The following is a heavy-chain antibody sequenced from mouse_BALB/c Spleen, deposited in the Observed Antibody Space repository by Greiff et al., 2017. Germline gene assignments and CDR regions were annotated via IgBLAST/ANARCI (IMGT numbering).Heavy chain of an antibody. Sequence: VQLQQSGAELVKPGASVKLSCTASGFYFTDSYMHWVKQRPEQGLEWIGRIDPANGNTKYDPKFQGKATITANTSSNTAYLQLSSLTSEDTAYYCGGPDGNAMDYWGQGTSVTVSS. D-gene: IGHD2-1*01. CDR1: GFYFTDSY. V-gene: IGHV14-3*02. CDR2: IDPANGNT. J-gene: IGHJ4*01. CDR3: GPDGNAMDY.